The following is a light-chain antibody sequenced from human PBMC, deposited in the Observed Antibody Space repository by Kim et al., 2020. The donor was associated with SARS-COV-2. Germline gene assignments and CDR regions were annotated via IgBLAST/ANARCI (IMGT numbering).Light chain of an antibody. CDR3: QQYGSSHWT. J-gene: IGKJ1*01. CDR2: GAS. Sequence: SSEESATHSSRASQSVTGSSLAWYQQKPGQAPRHLIYGASSRATRIPDRFSGSGSGTDFSLTISRLEPEDFAVYYCQQYGSSHWTFGQGTKVDIK. V-gene: IGKV3-20*01. CDR1: QSVTGSS.